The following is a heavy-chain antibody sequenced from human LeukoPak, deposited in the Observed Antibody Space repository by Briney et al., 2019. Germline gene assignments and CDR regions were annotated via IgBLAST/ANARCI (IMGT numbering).Heavy chain of an antibody. CDR1: GFTFSSYA. D-gene: IGHD1-7*01. V-gene: IGHV3-23*01. J-gene: IGHJ4*02. CDR3: AKGREGTIADYFDY. CDR2: ISGSGGST. Sequence: GGSLRLSCAASGFTFSSYAMSWVRQAPGKGLEWVSSISGSGGSTYYADSVKGRFTISRDNSKNTLYLQMNSLRGEDTAVYYCAKGREGTIADYFDYWGQGTLVTVSS.